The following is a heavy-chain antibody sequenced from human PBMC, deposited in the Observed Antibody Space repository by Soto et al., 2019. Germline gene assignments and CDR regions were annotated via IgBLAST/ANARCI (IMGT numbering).Heavy chain of an antibody. V-gene: IGHV4-4*02. Sequence: QVQLQESGPGLVKPSGTLSLTCAVSGGSISSSHWWTWVRQSPGKGLEYIGEISHSGTSNSNPSLKSRVTLSVDKSKNHFSRTLTSVTAADRAVYYCARVVLTITRGAFDAWGQGTLVIVSS. CDR3: ARVVLTITRGAFDA. J-gene: IGHJ3*01. CDR2: ISHSGTS. D-gene: IGHD3-9*01. CDR1: GGSISSSHW.